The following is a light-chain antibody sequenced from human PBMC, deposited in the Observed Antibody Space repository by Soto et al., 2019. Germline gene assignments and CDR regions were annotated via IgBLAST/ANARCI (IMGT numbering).Light chain of an antibody. V-gene: IGKV3-20*01. CDR3: QQYGSSPA. J-gene: IGKJ4*01. CDR1: QSVSNNY. CDR2: GAS. Sequence: ENVLTQSPGTLSLSLGERASLSCRASQSVSNNYLAWYQQKRGQGTRLIIYGASSRTTGIPDMFSGGGSGTYFTLTINRLAPEDFAVYYCQQYGSSPAFGGGTKVEIK.